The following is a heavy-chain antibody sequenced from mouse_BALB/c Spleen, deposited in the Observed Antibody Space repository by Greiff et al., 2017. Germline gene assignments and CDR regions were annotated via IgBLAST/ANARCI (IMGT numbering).Heavy chain of an antibody. CDR3: ARGDYYGSSYEYFDY. CDR2: IDPANGNT. V-gene: IGHV14-3*02. Sequence: DVQLQESGAELVKPGASVKLSCTASGFNFKDTYMHWVKQRPEQGLEWIGRIDPANGNTKYDPKFQGKATITADTSSNTAYLQLSSLTSQDTAVYYCARGDYYGSSYEYFDYWGQGTTLTVSS. CDR1: GFNFKDTY. D-gene: IGHD1-1*01. J-gene: IGHJ2*01.